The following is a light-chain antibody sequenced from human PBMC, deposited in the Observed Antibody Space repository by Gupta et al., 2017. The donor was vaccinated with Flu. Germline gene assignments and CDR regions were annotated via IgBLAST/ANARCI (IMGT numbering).Light chain of an antibody. V-gene: IGKV3-20*01. J-gene: IGKJ4*02. CDR2: GAS. Sequence: LSPGTPSLSPGERATLSARASQSIISTYLAWYQQKPGRAPRLLISGASNRVTGIPARFIASGSGSDFTLTISRLEPEDFAVYYCQQSGSSFGGGTRVEIK. CDR3: QQSGSS. CDR1: QSIISTY.